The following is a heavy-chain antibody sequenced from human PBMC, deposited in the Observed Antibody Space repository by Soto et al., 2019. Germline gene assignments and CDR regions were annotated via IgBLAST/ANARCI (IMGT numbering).Heavy chain of an antibody. Sequence: QVQLVESGGGVVQPGRSLRLSCAASGFTFSSYGMHWVRQAPGKGLEWVAVISYDGSNKYYADSVKGRFTISRDNSNNALYLQVNSLRAEDTAVNYCAKGPAIVLVPAAINYYYGMDVWRQGTTVTVS. CDR1: GFTFSSYG. D-gene: IGHD2-2*01. V-gene: IGHV3-30*18. CDR2: ISYDGSNK. CDR3: AKGPAIVLVPAAINYYYGMDV. J-gene: IGHJ6*02.